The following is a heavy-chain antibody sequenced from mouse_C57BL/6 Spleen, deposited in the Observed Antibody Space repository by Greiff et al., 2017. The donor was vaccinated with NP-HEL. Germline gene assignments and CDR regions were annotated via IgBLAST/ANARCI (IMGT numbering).Heavy chain of an antibody. CDR1: GFTFSDYG. Sequence: DVHLVESGGGLVKPGGSLKLSCAASGFTFSDYGMHWVRQAPEKGLEWVAYISSGSSTIYYADTVKGRFTISRDKAKNTLFLQMTSLRSEDTAMYYCARSYYGSSYAWFADWGQGTLVTVSA. CDR3: ARSYYGSSYAWFAD. J-gene: IGHJ3*01. V-gene: IGHV5-17*01. D-gene: IGHD1-1*01. CDR2: ISSGSSTI.